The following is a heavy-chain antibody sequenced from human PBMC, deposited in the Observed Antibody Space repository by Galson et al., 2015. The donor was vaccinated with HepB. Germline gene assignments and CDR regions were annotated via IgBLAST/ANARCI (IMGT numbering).Heavy chain of an antibody. J-gene: IGHJ6*02. CDR1: GYTFTSYA. CDR2: IHAGNGNT. Sequence: SVKVSCKASGYTFTSYAIHWVRQAPGQRLEWMGWIHAGNGNTKYSQKFQGGVTITRDTSASTAYMELSSLRSEDTAVYYCARDRITIFGVVIIDEWSGGMDVWGQGTTVTVSS. V-gene: IGHV1-3*01. D-gene: IGHD3-3*01. CDR3: ARDRITIFGVVIIDEWSGGMDV.